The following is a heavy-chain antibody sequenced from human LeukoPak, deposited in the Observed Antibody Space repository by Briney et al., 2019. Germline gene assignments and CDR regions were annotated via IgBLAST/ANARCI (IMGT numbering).Heavy chain of an antibody. CDR2: IYHSGST. CDR3: ARHWGVTTTPLDY. D-gene: IGHD1-26*01. V-gene: IGHV4-38-2*01. Sequence: SSETLSLTCAVSGYSISSGYYWGWIRQPPGKGLEWIGSIYHSGSTYYNPSLKSRVTISVDTSKNQFSLKLSSVTAADAAVYYCARHWGVTTTPLDYWGQGTLVTVSS. J-gene: IGHJ4*02. CDR1: GYSISSGYY.